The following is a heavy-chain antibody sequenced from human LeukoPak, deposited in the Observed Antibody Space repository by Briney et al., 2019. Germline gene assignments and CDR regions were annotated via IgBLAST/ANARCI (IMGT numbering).Heavy chain of an antibody. Sequence: ASVKVSCTASGYTSTSYGISWARHAPGQGLEWMGWLSAYKGNTNYAQKLQGRVTMTTDTSTSTAYMELRSLRSDDTAVYYCARAVGYDYVWGSYRLDPVTYYFDYWGQGTLVTVSS. D-gene: IGHD3-16*02. CDR1: GYTSTSYG. CDR3: ARAVGYDYVWGSYRLDPVTYYFDY. J-gene: IGHJ4*02. CDR2: LSAYKGNT. V-gene: IGHV1-18*01.